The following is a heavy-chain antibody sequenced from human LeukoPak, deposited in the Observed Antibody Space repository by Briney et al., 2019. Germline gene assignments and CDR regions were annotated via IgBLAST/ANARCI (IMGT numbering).Heavy chain of an antibody. CDR3: AKVPQQDLIKTHFDY. J-gene: IGHJ4*02. Sequence: PGGSLRLSCAASEFTFSTYAMSWVRQAPGKGLEWVSAISGSGASTYYADSVKGRFTISRDNSKSTLYLQMNSLRADDTALYYCAKVPQQDLIKTHFDYWGQGTLVTVSS. CDR1: EFTFSTYA. CDR2: ISGSGAST. V-gene: IGHV3-23*01. D-gene: IGHD6-13*01.